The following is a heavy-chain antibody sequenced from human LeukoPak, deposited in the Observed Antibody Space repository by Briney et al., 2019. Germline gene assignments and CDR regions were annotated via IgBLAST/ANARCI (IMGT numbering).Heavy chain of an antibody. D-gene: IGHD2-8*01. CDR1: GFTFSSYW. CDR2: IKQDGSEA. CDR3: ATRYCTIPACRASSYHCMDN. Sequence: GGSLRLSCAASGFTFSSYWMTWVRQAPGKGLEWVANIKQDGSEAYYVDSVKGRFTVSRDNAKDSLYLQLNSLGAEDTAVYYCATRYCTIPACRASSYHCMDNWGKGTTVTVSS. V-gene: IGHV3-7*01. J-gene: IGHJ6*03.